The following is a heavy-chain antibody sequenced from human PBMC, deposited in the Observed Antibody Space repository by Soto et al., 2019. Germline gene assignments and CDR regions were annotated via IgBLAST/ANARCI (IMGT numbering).Heavy chain of an antibody. J-gene: IGHJ6*02. CDR3: ARDRTRCSSTSCGRYYYYDCMDV. V-gene: IGHV3-23*01. D-gene: IGHD2-2*01. Sequence: PGGSLRLSCAASGFTFSSYAMSWVRQAPGKGLEWVSAISGSGGSTYYADSVQGRFTISRDNSKNTLYLQMNSLRAEDTAVYYCARDRTRCSSTSCGRYYYYDCMDVWGRGTTVTVSS. CDR1: GFTFSSYA. CDR2: ISGSGGST.